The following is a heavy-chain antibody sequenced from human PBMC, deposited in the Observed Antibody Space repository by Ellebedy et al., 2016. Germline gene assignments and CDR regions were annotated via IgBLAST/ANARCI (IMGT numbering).Heavy chain of an antibody. CDR3: ARRGLRFVSYFAMDV. CDR1: GYTFTSYY. V-gene: IGHV1-8*02. D-gene: IGHD2-21*02. CDR2: MTPNSGQT. Sequence: ASVKVSXXASGYTFTSYYMHWVRQAPGQGLEWMGWMTPNSGQTGYAQKFQGRVTMTSNTSISTAYMELSSLRSEDTAVYYCARRGLRFVSYFAMDVWGQGTTVTVSS. J-gene: IGHJ6*02.